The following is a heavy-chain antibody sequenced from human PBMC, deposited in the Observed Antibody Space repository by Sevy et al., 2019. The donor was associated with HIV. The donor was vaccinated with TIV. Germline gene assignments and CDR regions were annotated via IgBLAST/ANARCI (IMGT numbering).Heavy chain of an antibody. Sequence: GGSLRLSCAASGFTFSNYAMSWVRQAPGKGLQWVSSISESGGLTYDADSVKGRFTISRDNSKNTLYLQMDSLRAEDTAVYYCAKDVVAVVGDAFDVWGQGTMVTVSS. D-gene: IGHD2-15*01. V-gene: IGHV3-23*01. CDR1: GFTFSNYA. CDR3: AKDVVAVVGDAFDV. J-gene: IGHJ3*01. CDR2: ISESGGLT.